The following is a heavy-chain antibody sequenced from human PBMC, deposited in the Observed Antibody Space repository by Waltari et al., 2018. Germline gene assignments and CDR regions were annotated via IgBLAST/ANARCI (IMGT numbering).Heavy chain of an antibody. V-gene: IGHV3-74*01. D-gene: IGHD3-10*01. J-gene: IGHJ6*02. CDR2: IGNDETSI. Sequence: EERLLESGGGLVQPGVSLRLSCAGSGFRFSHHWMNWVRHAAGKGLVWVARIGNDETSISYADSVKGRLTISRDNAKNTVYLQMKRLRVEDTADYYCARLAPRTYRSPVPGRHYYYGMDVWGQGTTVTVSS. CDR3: ARLAPRTYRSPVPGRHYYYGMDV. CDR1: GFRFSHHW.